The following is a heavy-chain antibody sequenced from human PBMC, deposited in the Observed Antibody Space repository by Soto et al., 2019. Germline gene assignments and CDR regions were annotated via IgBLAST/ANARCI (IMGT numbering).Heavy chain of an antibody. J-gene: IGHJ6*02. CDR1: GYSFTSYW. D-gene: IGHD1-26*01. Sequence: PGESLKISCKGFGYSFTSYWIGWVRQMPGKGLEWMGIIYPGDSDTRYSPSFQGQVTISADKSISTAYLQWSSLKASDTAMYYCARQRIDSGSYFYYYYGMDVWGQGTTVTVSS. CDR3: ARQRIDSGSYFYYYYGMDV. CDR2: IYPGDSDT. V-gene: IGHV5-51*01.